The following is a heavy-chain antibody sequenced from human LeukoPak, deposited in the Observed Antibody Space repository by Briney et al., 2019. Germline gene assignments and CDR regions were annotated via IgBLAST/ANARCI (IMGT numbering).Heavy chain of an antibody. CDR1: AFTFSSYC. J-gene: IGHJ2*01. Sequence: GGSLRLSCAASAFTFSSYCMHWVRQAPGKGLEWVAVISYDGSNKYYADSVKGRFTISRDNSMNTLYLQMNSLRVEDTAVYYCAKDINWYFDLWGRGTLVTVSS. V-gene: IGHV3-30*18. CDR3: AKDINWYFDL. CDR2: ISYDGSNK.